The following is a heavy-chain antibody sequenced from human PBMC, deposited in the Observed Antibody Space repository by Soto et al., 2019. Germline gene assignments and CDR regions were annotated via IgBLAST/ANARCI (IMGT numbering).Heavy chain of an antibody. CDR2: INSDGSST. CDR1: GFTFSSYW. V-gene: IGHV3-74*01. CDR3: ARDTSSGIVVVPEQPKKN. J-gene: IGHJ4*02. Sequence: GGSLRLSCAASGFTFSSYWMHWVRQAPGKGLVWVSRINSDGSSTSYADSVKGRFTISRDNAKNTLYLQMNSLRAEDTAVYYCARDTSSGIVVVPEQPKKNWGQGTLVTVSS. D-gene: IGHD2-2*01.